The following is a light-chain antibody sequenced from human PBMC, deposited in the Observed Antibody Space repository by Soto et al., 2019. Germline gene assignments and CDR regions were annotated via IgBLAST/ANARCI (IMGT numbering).Light chain of an antibody. CDR1: SSDVGGYNY. J-gene: IGLJ2*01. Sequence: QSALTQPASVSGSPGQSITISCTGTSSDVGGYNYVSWYQHHPGKAPKLMISDVSNRPSGVSNRFSGSKSGNTASLTISGLQAEDEADYYRSSYISSSFVVFGGGTKLTVL. CDR2: DVS. V-gene: IGLV2-14*03. CDR3: SSYISSSFVV.